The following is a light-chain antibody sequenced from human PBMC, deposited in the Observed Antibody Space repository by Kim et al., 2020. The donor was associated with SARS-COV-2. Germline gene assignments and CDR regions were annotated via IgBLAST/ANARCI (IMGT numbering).Light chain of an antibody. CDR3: QQTYGSAVT. CDR2: EAA. J-gene: IGKJ1*01. V-gene: IGKV1-39*01. Sequence: DIQMTQSPSSLSASVGDRVTITCRASQSIGTYVNWYQQKPGKAPNLLIYEAASLQNGIPSRFGGSGSGTDFTLTISSLQPEDFATYYCQQTYGSAVTFGQGTKVDIK. CDR1: QSIGTY.